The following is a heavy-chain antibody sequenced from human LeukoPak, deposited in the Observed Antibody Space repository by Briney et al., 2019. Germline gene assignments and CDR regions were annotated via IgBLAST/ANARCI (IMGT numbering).Heavy chain of an antibody. V-gene: IGHV3-64D*09. CDR1: GFTFSNAW. CDR2: ISGNGGNT. CDR3: VITSATGPLDY. J-gene: IGHJ4*02. D-gene: IGHD6-6*01. Sequence: GRSLRLSCAASGFTFSNAWMSWVGQAPGKGLEYVSAISGNGGNTYYADSLKGRFTNSRDNSKNTLYLQMSSLRVEDTAVYYCVITSATGPLDYWGQGTLVTVSS.